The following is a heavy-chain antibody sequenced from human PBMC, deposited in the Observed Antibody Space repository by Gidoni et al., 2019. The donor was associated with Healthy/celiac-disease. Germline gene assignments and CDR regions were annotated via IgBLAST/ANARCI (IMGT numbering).Heavy chain of an antibody. V-gene: IGHV4-59*01. CDR1: GGSISSYY. Sequence: QVQLQESGPGLVKPSVTLSLTCTVSGGSISSYYLSWIRQPPGKGLEWIGYIYYSGSTNYNPSIKSRVTISVDTSKNQFSLKLSSVTAADTAVYYCARGRPFYDSSGYYYVEVGWFDPWGQGTLVTVSS. J-gene: IGHJ5*02. CDR3: ARGRPFYDSSGYYYVEVGWFDP. CDR2: IYYSGST. D-gene: IGHD3-22*01.